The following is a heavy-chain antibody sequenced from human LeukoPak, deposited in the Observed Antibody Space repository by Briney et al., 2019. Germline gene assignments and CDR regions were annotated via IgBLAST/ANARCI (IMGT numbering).Heavy chain of an antibody. V-gene: IGHV3-48*01. Sequence: GSLRLSCAASGFTFISYSMNWVRQAPGKGLEWVSYISSSSSTIYYADSVKGRFTISRDNAKNSLYLQMNSLRAEDTAVYYCARIEVGSSSWYPPFDYWGQGTLVTVSS. J-gene: IGHJ4*02. CDR3: ARIEVGSSSWYPPFDY. CDR2: ISSSSSTI. D-gene: IGHD6-13*01. CDR1: GFTFISYS.